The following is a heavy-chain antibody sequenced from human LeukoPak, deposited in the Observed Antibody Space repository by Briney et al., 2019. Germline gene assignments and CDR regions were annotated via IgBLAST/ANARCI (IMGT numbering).Heavy chain of an antibody. J-gene: IGHJ4*02. Sequence: LPGGPLRLSCVASGFTFKSYVMNWVRQAPGKGLEWLATIYGSGVSISYADSVKGRFTISRDNSNNTLYLQMNSLRAEDTAMYYCAKDLGWELPAEAYWGQGILVTVSS. D-gene: IGHD1-26*01. CDR3: AKDLGWELPAEAY. CDR2: IYGSGVSI. CDR1: GFTFKSYV. V-gene: IGHV3-23*01.